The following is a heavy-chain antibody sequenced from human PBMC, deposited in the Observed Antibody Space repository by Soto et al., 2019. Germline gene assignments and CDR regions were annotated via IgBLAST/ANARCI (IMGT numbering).Heavy chain of an antibody. CDR1: GFTFSSYA. CDR3: AKTSDDSSGYYSSDLDY. CDR2: ISGSGGST. D-gene: IGHD3-22*01. V-gene: IGHV3-23*01. Sequence: EVQLLESGGGLVQPGGSLRLSCAASGFTFSSYAMSWVRQAPGKGLEWVSAISGSGGSTYYADSVKGRFTISRDNSKNTLYLQMNSLRAEDTAVYYCAKTSDDSSGYYSSDLDYWGQGTLVTVSS. J-gene: IGHJ4*02.